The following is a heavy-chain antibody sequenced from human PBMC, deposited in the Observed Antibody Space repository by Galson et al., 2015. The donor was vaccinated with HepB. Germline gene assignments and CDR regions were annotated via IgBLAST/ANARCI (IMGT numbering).Heavy chain of an antibody. J-gene: IGHJ6*02. V-gene: IGHV3-30*04. CDR3: AREGGPPSYAGVGLDV. Sequence: SLRLSCAASGFTFSTYSMHWVRQAPGKGLEWVAFSSHDGNNENYADSLKGRFTVSRDNSKNSLDLQMNSLRTEDTAVYYCAREGGPPSYAGVGLDVWGQGTTATVSS. CDR1: GFTFSTYS. CDR2: SSHDGNNE. D-gene: IGHD2-8*01.